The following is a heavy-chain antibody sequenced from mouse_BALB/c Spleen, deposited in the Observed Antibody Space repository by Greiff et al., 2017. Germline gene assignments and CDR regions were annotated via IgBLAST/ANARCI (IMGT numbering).Heavy chain of an antibody. Sequence: EVKVEESGPGLVKPSQSLSLTCSVTGYSITSGYYWNWIRQFPGNKLEWMGYISYDGSNNYNPSLKNRISITRDTSKNQFFLKLNSVTTEDTATYYCARRGRYAYAMDYWGQGTSVTVSS. CDR1: GYSITSGYY. CDR3: ARRGRYAYAMDY. CDR2: ISYDGSN. D-gene: IGHD2-14*01. V-gene: IGHV3-6*02. J-gene: IGHJ4*01.